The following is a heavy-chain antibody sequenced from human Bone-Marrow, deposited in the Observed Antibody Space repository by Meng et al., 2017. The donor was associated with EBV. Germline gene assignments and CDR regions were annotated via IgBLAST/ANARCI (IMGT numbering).Heavy chain of an antibody. CDR3: ASESGRGFTPDY. CDR1: GGTFRSDA. Sequence: QGRGGKSGAGGKKPGSSVKVSCRTAGGTFRSDAVSWVRQAPGQGLEWMGGLIPMSDAPHYAQKFQGRVTMTADESTSTHYMDLTGLRADDTAVYYCASESGRGFTPDYWGQGTLVTVSS. J-gene: IGHJ4*02. V-gene: IGHV1-69*01. CDR2: LIPMSDAP. D-gene: IGHD3-10*01.